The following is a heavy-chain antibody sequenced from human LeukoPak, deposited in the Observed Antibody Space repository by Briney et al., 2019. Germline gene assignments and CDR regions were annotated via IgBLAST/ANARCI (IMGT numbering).Heavy chain of an antibody. CDR1: GFTFSSYT. V-gene: IGHV3-21*04. CDR2: ISSSGSYI. D-gene: IGHD2-15*01. Sequence: GGSLRLSCAASGFTFSSYTMNWVRQAPGKGLEWVSSISSSGSYIYYADSVKGRFTISRDNAKNSLFLQMNSLRAEDTAVYYCAGVLRYCSGGNCYSGGLGYMDVWGKGTTVTISS. J-gene: IGHJ6*03. CDR3: AGVLRYCSGGNCYSGGLGYMDV.